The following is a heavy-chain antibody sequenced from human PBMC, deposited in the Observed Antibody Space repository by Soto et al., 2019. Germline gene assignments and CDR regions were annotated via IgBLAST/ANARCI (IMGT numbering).Heavy chain of an antibody. D-gene: IGHD1-1*01. CDR1: GFSFNISA. CDR2: ISGGGGST. CDR3: ARDGKGAAYTHGPYYFDY. V-gene: IGHV3-23*01. Sequence: PGGSLRLSCAASGFSFNISAMNWVRQAPGQGLEWVSGISGGGGSTYYADSVRGRFTISRDNAMRSLFLHMNSLRDEDTAVYYCARDGKGAAYTHGPYYFDYWGQGALVTVSS. J-gene: IGHJ4*02.